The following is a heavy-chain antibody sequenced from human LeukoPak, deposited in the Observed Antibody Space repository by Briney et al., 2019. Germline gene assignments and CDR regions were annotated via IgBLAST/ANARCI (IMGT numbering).Heavy chain of an antibody. V-gene: IGHV4-59*01. CDR2: IYYSGST. D-gene: IGHD2-21*02. J-gene: IGHJ3*02. CDR3: AREGRMVVTNVDAFDI. CDR1: GGSISSYY. Sequence: SETLSLTCTVSGGSISSYYWSWIRQPPGKGLEWVGYIYYSGSTNCNPSHKSRVTISVDTSKNQFSLKLSSVTAADTAVYYCAREGRMVVTNVDAFDIWGQGTMVTVSS.